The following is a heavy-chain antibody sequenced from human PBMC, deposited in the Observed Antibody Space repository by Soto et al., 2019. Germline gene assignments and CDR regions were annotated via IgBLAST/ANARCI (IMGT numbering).Heavy chain of an antibody. CDR3: AKTVTYFLDYDNTSFSPEDY. CDR2: ISYDGSKK. Sequence: VQLVESGGGVVQSGRSLRLSCAVSGITFTDFGLHWVRQARGRGLEWVASISYDGSKKYYGDSVKGRFTISRDKSRNTLYLPMTSRRAEETAVYYCAKTVTYFLDYDNTSFSPEDYWGHGTLFT. V-gene: IGHV3-30*18. D-gene: IGHD3-22*01. CDR1: GITFTDFG. J-gene: IGHJ4*01.